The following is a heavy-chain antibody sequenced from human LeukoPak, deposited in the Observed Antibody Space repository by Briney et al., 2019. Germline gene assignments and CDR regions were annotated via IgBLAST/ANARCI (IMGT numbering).Heavy chain of an antibody. Sequence: GGSLRLSCAASGFPFSDYYMSWIRQAPGKGLEWVSYISFTSNYADYAGSVKGRFTISRDNAKNSLYLQVNSLRAEDKAVYYCARHKRSTEYFFDLGGQEALVTVSS. D-gene: IGHD5/OR15-5a*01. CDR1: GFPFSDYY. CDR3: ARHKRSTEYFFDL. J-gene: IGHJ4*02. CDR2: ISFTSNYA. V-gene: IGHV3-11*03.